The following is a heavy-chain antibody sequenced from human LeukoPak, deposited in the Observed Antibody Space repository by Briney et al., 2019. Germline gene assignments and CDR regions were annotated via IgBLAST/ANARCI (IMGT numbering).Heavy chain of an antibody. Sequence: ASVKVSCKASGYTFTSYGISWVRQAPGQGLEWMGWISAYNGNTNYAQKLQGRVTMTTDTSTSTAYMELRSLRSDDTAVYYCARDFRWPAVTTGGLDYWGQGTLVTVSS. J-gene: IGHJ4*02. CDR2: ISAYNGNT. CDR3: ARDFRWPAVTTGGLDY. CDR1: GYTFTSYG. D-gene: IGHD4-17*01. V-gene: IGHV1-18*01.